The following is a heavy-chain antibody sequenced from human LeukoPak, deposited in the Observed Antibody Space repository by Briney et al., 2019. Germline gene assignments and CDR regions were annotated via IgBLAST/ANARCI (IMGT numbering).Heavy chain of an antibody. CDR3: ARWGDCSSTSCYGSSRWFDP. D-gene: IGHD2-2*01. CDR2: ISAYNGNT. Sequence: ASVKVSCKASGYTFTSYGISWVRQAPGQGLEWMGGISAYNGNTNYAQKLRDRVTMTTDTSTSTAYMELRSLRSDDTAVYYCARWGDCSSTSCYGSSRWFDPWGQGTLVTVSS. CDR1: GYTFTSYG. V-gene: IGHV1-18*01. J-gene: IGHJ5*02.